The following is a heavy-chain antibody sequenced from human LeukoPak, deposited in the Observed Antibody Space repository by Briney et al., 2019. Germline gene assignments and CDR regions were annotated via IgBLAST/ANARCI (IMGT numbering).Heavy chain of an antibody. CDR2: ISYDGSNK. V-gene: IGHV3-30*01. CDR3: AKAYDILTGYYSALDY. D-gene: IGHD3-9*01. Sequence: GGSLRLSCAASGFTFSSYAMHWVRQAPGKGLEWVAVISYDGSNKYYADSVKGRFTISRDNSKNTLYLQMNSLRAEDTAVYYCAKAYDILTGYYSALDYWGQGTLVTVSS. CDR1: GFTFSSYA. J-gene: IGHJ4*02.